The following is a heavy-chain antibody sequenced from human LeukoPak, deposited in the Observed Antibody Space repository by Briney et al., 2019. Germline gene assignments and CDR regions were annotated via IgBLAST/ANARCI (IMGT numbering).Heavy chain of an antibody. Sequence: GGSLRLSCAASGFTFSSYWMSWVRQAPGKGLEGVSSISSTTSYIYYADSVKGRFTISRDNAKNSLYLQMNSLRAEDTALYYCAKDPRDFDWSYYFDYWGQGTLVTVSS. CDR3: AKDPRDFDWSYYFDY. CDR1: GFTFSSYW. CDR2: ISSTTSYI. D-gene: IGHD3-9*01. J-gene: IGHJ4*02. V-gene: IGHV3-21*04.